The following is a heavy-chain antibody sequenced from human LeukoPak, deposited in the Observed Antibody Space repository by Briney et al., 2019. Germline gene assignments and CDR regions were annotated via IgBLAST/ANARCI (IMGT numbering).Heavy chain of an antibody. Sequence: RGSLRLSCAPSGFTSTSYAMHCVPPAPRERLEWVAVISYEGSNKYYADSVKGRFTISRDNSKNTLYLRMNSLRAEDTAVYYCARDSPPDIWGQGTMVTVSS. V-gene: IGHV3-30*04. CDR3: ARDSPPDI. CDR2: ISYEGSNK. CDR1: GFTSTSYA. J-gene: IGHJ3*02.